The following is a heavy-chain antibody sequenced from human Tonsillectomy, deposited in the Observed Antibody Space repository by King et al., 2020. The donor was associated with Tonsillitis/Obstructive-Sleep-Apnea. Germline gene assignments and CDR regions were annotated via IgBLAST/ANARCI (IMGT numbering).Heavy chain of an antibody. D-gene: IGHD2-15*01. V-gene: IGHV1-69*01. Sequence: QLVQSGAEVKKPGSSVKVSCKASGGTFSSYAISWVRQAPGQGLEWMGGIIPIFGTANYAQKFQGRVTITADETTSTAYMELGSLRSEDTAVYYCAGVGYCSGGSCFQSGDYWGQGTLVTVSS. CDR1: GGTFSSYA. CDR2: IIPIFGTA. J-gene: IGHJ4*02. CDR3: AGVGYCSGGSCFQSGDY.